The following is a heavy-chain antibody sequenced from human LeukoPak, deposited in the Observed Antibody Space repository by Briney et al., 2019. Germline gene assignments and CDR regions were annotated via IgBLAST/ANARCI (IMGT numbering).Heavy chain of an antibody. J-gene: IGHJ3*02. CDR1: GSSISSGYY. Sequence: LAEPLSLTCAVSGSSISSGYYWGWIRQPPGKGLEWLGSKYHGGSTYYNPSLESRVTISIDTSMNQFSLRLSSVTAADTTDTAVYYCARSWNFGRAVEAFDIWGQGIMVTVSS. V-gene: IGHV4-38-2*01. CDR2: KYHGGST. D-gene: IGHD1-1*01. CDR3: ARSWNFGRAVEAFDI.